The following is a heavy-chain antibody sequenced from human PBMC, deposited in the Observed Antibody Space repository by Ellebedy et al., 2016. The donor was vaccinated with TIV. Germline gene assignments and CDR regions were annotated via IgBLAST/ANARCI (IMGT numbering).Heavy chain of an antibody. D-gene: IGHD1-26*01. Sequence: SETLSLTXAVYSGSFSDYFWTWIRQSPGKGLEWIGEVTHSGGTNYNPSLQSRLIISLDTSKGQFSLQLSPVTAADTAVYYCARGIPQAWELLATWGQGTLVTVSS. V-gene: IGHV4-34*01. CDR3: ARGIPQAWELLAT. CDR2: VTHSGGT. CDR1: SGSFSDYF. J-gene: IGHJ5*02.